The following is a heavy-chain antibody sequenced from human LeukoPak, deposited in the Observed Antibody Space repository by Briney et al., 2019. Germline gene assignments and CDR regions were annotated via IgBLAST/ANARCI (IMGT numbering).Heavy chain of an antibody. CDR1: GGSMSLNY. CDR2: IYYSGST. CDR3: ARDRYFGRYGSGSSLLGYYYYGMDV. D-gene: IGHD3-10*01. V-gene: IGHV4-59*01. Sequence: SETLSLTCTVSGGSMSLNYWTWIRQPPGKGLEWIGYIYYSGSTNYNPSLKSRVTISVDTSKNQFSLKLSSVTAADTAVYYCARDRYFGRYGSGSSLLGYYYYGMDVWGQGTTVTVSS. J-gene: IGHJ6*02.